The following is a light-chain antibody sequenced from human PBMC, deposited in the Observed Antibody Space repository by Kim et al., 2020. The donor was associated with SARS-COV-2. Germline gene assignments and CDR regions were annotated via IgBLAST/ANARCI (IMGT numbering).Light chain of an antibody. CDR2: GAS. CDR1: QSVSSN. J-gene: IGKJ2*01. Sequence: SVSPGERATLSCRASQSVSSNLAWYQQKPGQAPRLLIYGASTRATGIPARFSGSGSGTEFTLTISSLQSEDFAVYYCKQYNNWPYTFGQGTKLEI. CDR3: KQYNNWPYT. V-gene: IGKV3-15*01.